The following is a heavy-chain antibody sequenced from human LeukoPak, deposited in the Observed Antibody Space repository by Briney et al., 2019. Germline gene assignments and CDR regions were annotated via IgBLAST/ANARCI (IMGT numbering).Heavy chain of an antibody. CDR2: IYTSGST. V-gene: IGHV4-61*02. CDR1: GGSISSGSYY. J-gene: IGHJ4*02. D-gene: IGHD4-23*01. Sequence: SQTLSLTCTVPGGSISSGSYYWSWIRQPAGKGLEWIGRIYTSGSTNYNPSLKSRVTISVDTSKNQLSLKLSSVTAADTAVYYCARGEMTTVAYYFDYWGQGTLVTVSS. CDR3: ARGEMTTVAYYFDY.